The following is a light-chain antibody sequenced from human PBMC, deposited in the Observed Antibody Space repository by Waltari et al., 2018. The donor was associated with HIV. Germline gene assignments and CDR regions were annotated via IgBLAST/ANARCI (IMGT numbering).Light chain of an antibody. V-gene: IGKV3-15*01. J-gene: IGKJ1*01. CDR2: GAS. CDR1: QSVSNN. CDR3: QQYNKWPWT. Sequence: EMTQSPATLSVSPGERATLSCRAGQSVSNNLAWFQQRPGQAPRLLISGASTRATDVSARFSGSGSGTEFTLTISSLQSEDFAIYYCQQYNKWPWTFGQGTKVEIK.